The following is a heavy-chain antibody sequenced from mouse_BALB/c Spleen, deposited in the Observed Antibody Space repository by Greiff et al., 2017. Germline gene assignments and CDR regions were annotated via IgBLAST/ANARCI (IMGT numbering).Heavy chain of an antibody. D-gene: IGHD2-1*01. CDR3: ARRYGNFFFDY. CDR2: ISNGGGST. CDR1: GFTFSSYT. V-gene: IGHV5-12-2*01. Sequence: EVKVVESGGGLVQPGGSLKLSCAASGFTFSSYTMSWVRQTPEKRLEWVAYISNGGGSTYYPDTVKGRFTISRDNAKNTLYLQMSSLKSEDTAMYYCARRYGNFFFDYWGQGTTLTVSS. J-gene: IGHJ2*01.